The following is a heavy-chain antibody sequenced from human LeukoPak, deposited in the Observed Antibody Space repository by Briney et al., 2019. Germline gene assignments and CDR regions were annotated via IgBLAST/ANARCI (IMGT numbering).Heavy chain of an antibody. CDR3: ASMPDYYGSGGFDY. V-gene: IGHV3-74*01. D-gene: IGHD3-10*01. Sequence: GGSLRLSCAASGFTFSSYWMHWVRQAPGKGLVWVSRINSDGSSTSYADSVKGRFTISRDNAKNTLYLQMNSLRAEDTAVYYCASMPDYYGSGGFDYWGQGTLVTVSS. CDR2: INSDGSST. CDR1: GFTFSSYW. J-gene: IGHJ4*02.